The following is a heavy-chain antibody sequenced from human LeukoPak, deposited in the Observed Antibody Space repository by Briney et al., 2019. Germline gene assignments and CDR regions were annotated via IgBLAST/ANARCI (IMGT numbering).Heavy chain of an antibody. CDR2: ISYDGSNK. V-gene: IGHV3-30*18. Sequence: GGSLRLSCAASGFTFSSYGMHWVRQAPGKGLEWAAVISYDGSNKYYADSVKGRFTIFRDNSKNTLYLQMNSLRAEDTAVYYCAKENYYGSGSYYKSLGYFDYWGQGTLVTVSS. CDR1: GFTFSSYG. J-gene: IGHJ4*02. CDR3: AKENYYGSGSYYKSLGYFDY. D-gene: IGHD3-10*01.